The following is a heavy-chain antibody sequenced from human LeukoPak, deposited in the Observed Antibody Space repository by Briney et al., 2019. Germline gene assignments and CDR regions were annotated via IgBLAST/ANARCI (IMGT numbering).Heavy chain of an antibody. CDR3: ARWQTNWGSLVDY. D-gene: IGHD7-27*01. CDR2: IYPRGST. V-gene: IGHV4-30-2*01. J-gene: IGHJ4*02. CDR1: GGSISSGSYS. Sequence: PSETLSLTCAVSGGSISSGSYSWSWIRQPPGKGLEWIGYIYPRGSTYYNPSLKSRVILSLDKSANQFSLKLSSVTAADTAVYYCARWQTNWGSLVDYWGQGTLVTVSS.